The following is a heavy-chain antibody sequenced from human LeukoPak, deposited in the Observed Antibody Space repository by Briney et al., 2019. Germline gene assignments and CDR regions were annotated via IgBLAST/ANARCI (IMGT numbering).Heavy chain of an antibody. D-gene: IGHD3-22*01. Sequence: ASVKVSCKASGYTFTSYDINWVRQATGQGLEWMGWMNPNSGNTGYAQKFQGRVTMTRNTSISTAYMELSRLRSEDTAVYYCARHRLHRVYYDSSGYYHDAFDIWGQGTMVTVSS. CDR3: ARHRLHRVYYDSSGYYHDAFDI. V-gene: IGHV1-8*01. CDR1: GYTFTSYD. CDR2: MNPNSGNT. J-gene: IGHJ3*02.